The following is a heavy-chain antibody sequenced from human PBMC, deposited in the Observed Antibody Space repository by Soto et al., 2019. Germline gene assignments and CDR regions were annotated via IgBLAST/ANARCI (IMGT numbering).Heavy chain of an antibody. D-gene: IGHD3-16*01. CDR3: AHKGGGDRILDY. CDR2: IYWDDAK. J-gene: IGHJ4*02. CDR1: GFSLSTRGVG. V-gene: IGHV2-5*02. Sequence: QITLKESGPTLVKPTQTLTLTCNFSGFSLSTRGVGVGWIRQPPGRALEWLTLIYWDDAKEKSPSLRSRITTTKDPSKNPAVLKRTDMAPVDTATYYCAHKGGGDRILDYWGQGTLVTVSS.